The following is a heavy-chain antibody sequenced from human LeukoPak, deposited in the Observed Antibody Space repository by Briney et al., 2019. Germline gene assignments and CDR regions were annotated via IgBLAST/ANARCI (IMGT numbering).Heavy chain of an antibody. Sequence: SETLSLTCAVYGGSFSGYYWSWIRQPPGKGLEWIGEINHSGSTNYNPSLKSRVTISVDTSKNQFSLKLSSVTAADTALYYCARGERFLGAFDIWGQGTMVTVSS. CDR1: GGSFSGYY. D-gene: IGHD3-3*01. V-gene: IGHV4-34*01. CDR3: ARGERFLGAFDI. CDR2: INHSGST. J-gene: IGHJ3*02.